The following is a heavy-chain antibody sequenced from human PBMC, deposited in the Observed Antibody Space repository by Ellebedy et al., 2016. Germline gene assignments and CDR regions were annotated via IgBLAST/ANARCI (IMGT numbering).Heavy chain of an antibody. J-gene: IGHJ3*01. D-gene: IGHD3-16*01. CDR2: ILYDGSDE. CDR3: ARELWGAYEHYPFDV. Sequence: GGSLRLSXAASGFTFNKYEMHWVRQAPGKGLEWLALILYDGSDEYYADSVKGRFTISRDNSKNTLYLQMNSLSGEDTAVYYCARELWGAYEHYPFDVWGQGTMVTVSS. V-gene: IGHV3-33*01. CDR1: GFTFNKYE.